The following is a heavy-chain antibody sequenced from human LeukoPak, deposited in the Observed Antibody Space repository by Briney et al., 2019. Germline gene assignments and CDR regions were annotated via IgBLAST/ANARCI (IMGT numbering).Heavy chain of an antibody. CDR3: ATDGGMY. CDR1: EFAFSNYD. V-gene: IGHV3-30*04. Sequence: GGSLRLSCVASEFAFSNYDMHWVRQAPGKGLEWVAVISYDGRNEYYGDSVKGRFTVSRDNSENTLYLQMNSLRLEDTAVYYCATDGGMYWGQGTLVTVSS. D-gene: IGHD3-10*01. CDR2: ISYDGRNE. J-gene: IGHJ4*02.